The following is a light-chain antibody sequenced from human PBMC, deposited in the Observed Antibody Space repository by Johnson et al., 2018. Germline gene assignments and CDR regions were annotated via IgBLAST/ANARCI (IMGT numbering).Light chain of an antibody. J-gene: IGLJ1*01. CDR3: GTWDSSLSAGNA. CDR1: SSNIGNNY. CDR2: ENN. Sequence: QSVLTQPPSVSAAPGQKVTISCSGSSSNIGNNYVSWYQQLPGTAPKLLIYENNKRPSGIPDRFSGSKSGTSATLGITGLQTGDEADYYCGTWDSSLSAGNAVGTETKVTVL. V-gene: IGLV1-51*02.